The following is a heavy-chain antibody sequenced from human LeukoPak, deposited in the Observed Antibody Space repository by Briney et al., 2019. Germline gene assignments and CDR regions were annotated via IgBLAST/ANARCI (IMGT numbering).Heavy chain of an antibody. D-gene: IGHD6-19*01. Sequence: PSETLPLTCTVSDGSISRYYWNWIRQPPGKALEWIGYVYYSGTTNYNPSLKSRVTISVDSSQNQFSLKLTSVTAADTAVYYCAREVAGTGYFQVWGLGTPVTVSS. CDR3: AREVAGTGYFQV. CDR1: DGSISRYY. V-gene: IGHV4-59*01. J-gene: IGHJ1*01. CDR2: VYYSGTT.